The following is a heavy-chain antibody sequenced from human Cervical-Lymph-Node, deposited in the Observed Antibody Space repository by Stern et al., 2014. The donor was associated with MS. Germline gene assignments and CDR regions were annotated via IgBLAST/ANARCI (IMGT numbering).Heavy chain of an antibody. D-gene: IGHD3-16*01. Sequence: QVTLKESGPTLVKRTQTLTLTCDFSGFSLSASGVGVGWIRQPPGKALEWLAHIFWDGDKRYSPSLKNRLTIPNDTSKNQAVLRMTNMEPVDTATYYCAHRSSTPRQYDPYDAFDSWGQGTMVTVSS. CDR3: AHRSSTPRQYDPYDAFDS. CDR1: GFSLSASGVG. CDR2: IFWDGDK. V-gene: IGHV2-5*02. J-gene: IGHJ3*02.